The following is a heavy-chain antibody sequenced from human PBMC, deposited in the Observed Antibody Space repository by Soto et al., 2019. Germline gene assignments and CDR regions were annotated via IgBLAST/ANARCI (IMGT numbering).Heavy chain of an antibody. V-gene: IGHV3-11*06. CDR2: ISSSSSYT. Sequence: PGGSLRLSCAASGFTFSDYYMSWIRQAPGKGLEWVSYISSSSSYTEYADSVKGRFTISRDNAEKSLYLQLSSLRAEDTAVYYCARVHRSEMHYDTSGYSFDSWGQGTLVTVSS. CDR3: ARVHRSEMHYDTSGYSFDS. CDR1: GFTFSDYY. J-gene: IGHJ4*02. D-gene: IGHD3-22*01.